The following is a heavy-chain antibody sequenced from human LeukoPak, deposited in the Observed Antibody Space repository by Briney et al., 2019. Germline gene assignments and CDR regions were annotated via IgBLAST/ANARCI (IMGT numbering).Heavy chain of an antibody. V-gene: IGHV3-64D*06. CDR3: VKGSYDTSNYYYGMDV. J-gene: IGHJ6*02. CDR2: ISSNGDST. CDR1: GFTFSTYA. D-gene: IGHD3-9*01. Sequence: GGSLRLSCSASGFTFSTYAMHWVRQAPGKGLEYVSVISSNGDSTYNADSVKGRFTISRDNSKNTLYLQMSSLRPEDTAVYYCVKGSYDTSNYYYGMDVWGQGTTVTVSS.